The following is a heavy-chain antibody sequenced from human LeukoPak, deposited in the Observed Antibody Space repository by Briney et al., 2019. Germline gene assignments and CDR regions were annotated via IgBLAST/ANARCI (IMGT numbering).Heavy chain of an antibody. D-gene: IGHD1-14*01. V-gene: IGHV4-31*02. Sequence: SQNVSFTSSGSGVSVSCRHCLWSWIRQHPGKGLEWIGYIYYSGSTYYNPFLKSPVTISVDTDKSQFSLKLSSVTAADTALYYSARADPDFDFWGQGTMVTVSS. CDR3: ARADPDFDF. CDR1: GVSVSCRHCL. CDR2: IYYSGST. J-gene: IGHJ3*01.